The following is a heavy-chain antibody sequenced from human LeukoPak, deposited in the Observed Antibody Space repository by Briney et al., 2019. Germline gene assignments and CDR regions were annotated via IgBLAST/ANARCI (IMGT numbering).Heavy chain of an antibody. Sequence: GGSLRLSCAASGFTVSSNYMSWVRQAPGKGLEWVSVIYGGGSTYYADSVKGRFTISRDNSKNTLYLQMNSLRAEDTAVYYCAREKIAARPGYYGMDVWGQGTTVTVSS. V-gene: IGHV3-53*05. CDR2: IYGGGST. J-gene: IGHJ6*02. CDR1: GFTVSSNY. CDR3: AREKIAARPGYYGMDV. D-gene: IGHD6-6*01.